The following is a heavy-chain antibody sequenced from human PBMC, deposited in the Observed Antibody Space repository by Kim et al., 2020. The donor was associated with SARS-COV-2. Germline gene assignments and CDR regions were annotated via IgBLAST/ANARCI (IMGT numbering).Heavy chain of an antibody. D-gene: IGHD5-18*01. CDR3: ARPKSYGSFDY. J-gene: IGHJ4*02. CDR1: GFTFSSYW. V-gene: IGHV3-74*01. Sequence: GGSLRLSCAASGFTFSSYWMHWFGQAPGKGLVWVSHIKSDGSFANYADSVKGRFTISRDNAKNTLYLQMNSLRAEDTAVYFCARPKSYGSFDYWGQGTLVTVSS. CDR2: IKSDGSFA.